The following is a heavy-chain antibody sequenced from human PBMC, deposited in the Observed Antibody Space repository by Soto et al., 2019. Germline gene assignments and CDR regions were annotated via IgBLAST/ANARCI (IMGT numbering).Heavy chain of an antibody. J-gene: IGHJ6*02. V-gene: IGHV4-30-4*01. CDR2: IYYSGST. CDR3: ARGKVFPVGGMDV. Sequence: SETLSLTCTVSGGSISSGDYYWSWIRQPPGKGLEWIGYIYYSGSTYYNPSLKSRVTISVDTSKNQFSLKLTSVTAADTAVYYCARGKVFPVGGMDVWGQGTTVTVSS. CDR1: GGSISSGDYY.